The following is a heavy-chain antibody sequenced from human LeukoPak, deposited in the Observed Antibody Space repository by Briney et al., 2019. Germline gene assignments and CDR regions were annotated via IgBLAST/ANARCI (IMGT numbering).Heavy chain of an antibody. CDR1: GFTFSSYA. D-gene: IGHD6-13*01. J-gene: IGHJ4*02. V-gene: IGHV3-23*01. Sequence: SGGSLRLSCAASGFTFSSYAMSWVRQAPEKGLEWVSSIGGSGGSTYYADSVKGRFTISRDNSKNTLYLQMNSLRAEDTAVYYCAKVETAAAATLRGFDYWGQGTLVTVSS. CDR2: IGGSGGST. CDR3: AKVETAAAATLRGFDY.